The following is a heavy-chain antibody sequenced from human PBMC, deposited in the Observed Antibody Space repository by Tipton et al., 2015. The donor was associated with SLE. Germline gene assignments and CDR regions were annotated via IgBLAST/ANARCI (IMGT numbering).Heavy chain of an antibody. Sequence: SLRLSCTASGFTFGDYAMSWVRQAPGKGLEWVSAFDGGGGGGTYYGDSVKGRFTVSGDTSKNTMYLQMNSLRAEDTAVYYCAKVSWYDVGGYWGQGTLVTVSS. V-gene: IGHV3-23*01. J-gene: IGHJ4*02. CDR3: AKVSWYDVGGY. CDR2: FDGGGGGGT. D-gene: IGHD1-1*01. CDR1: GFTFGDYA.